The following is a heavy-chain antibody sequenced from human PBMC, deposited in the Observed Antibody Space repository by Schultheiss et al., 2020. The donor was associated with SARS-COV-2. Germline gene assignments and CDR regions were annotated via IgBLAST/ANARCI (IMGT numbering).Heavy chain of an antibody. CDR1: ADSIRNYY. J-gene: IGHJ6*03. D-gene: IGHD5-18*01. V-gene: IGHV4-34*01. CDR3: ARLDTLDQGNYYYYMDV. Sequence: SETLSLTCTVSADSIRNYYWSWIRQPPGKGLEWIGEVNHRGSTNYNPSLKSRVTISVDTSKSQFSLKLTSVTAADTAVYYCARLDTLDQGNYYYYMDVWGKGTTVTVSS. CDR2: VNHRGST.